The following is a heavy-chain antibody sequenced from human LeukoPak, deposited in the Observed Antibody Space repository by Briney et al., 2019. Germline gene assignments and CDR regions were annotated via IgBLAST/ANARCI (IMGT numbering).Heavy chain of an antibody. Sequence: GGSLRLSCAASGFTVSSNYMSWVRQAPGKGLGWVSVIYSGGSTYYADSVKGRFTISRDNSKNTLYLQMNSLRAEDTAVYYCARDTGYSSGFDYWGQGNLVTVSS. CDR1: GFTVSSNY. D-gene: IGHD6-19*01. V-gene: IGHV3-53*01. CDR3: ARDTGYSSGFDY. CDR2: IYSGGST. J-gene: IGHJ4*02.